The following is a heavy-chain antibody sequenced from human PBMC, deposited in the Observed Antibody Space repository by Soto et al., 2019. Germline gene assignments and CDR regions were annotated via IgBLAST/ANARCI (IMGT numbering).Heavy chain of an antibody. CDR2: ISSKSNYI. CDR3: ARMTHKSGWSDSYFYGVDV. CDR1: GFIFSSYT. Sequence: PGGSLRLACAASGFIFSSYTMNWVRQAPGKGLEWVSSISSKSNYIYYADSVKGRFTVSRDNAKNSLYLQMTSLRAEDTAIYYCARMTHKSGWSDSYFYGVDVWGQGT. V-gene: IGHV3-21*01. J-gene: IGHJ6*02. D-gene: IGHD6-19*01.